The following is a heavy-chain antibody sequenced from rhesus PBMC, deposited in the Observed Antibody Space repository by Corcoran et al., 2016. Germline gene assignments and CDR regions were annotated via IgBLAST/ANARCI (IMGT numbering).Heavy chain of an antibody. J-gene: IGHJ4*01. CDR1: GASISNYW. D-gene: IGHD2-15*01. V-gene: IGHV4-80*01. CDR2: INGDGGIA. Sequence: QVQLQESGPGLVKPSETLSLTCTVSGASISNYWWSWIRQSPGKGLEWIAGINGDGGIACHNTALRSRVTMSRDASRKQFSLILTSVTAADTAVYYCARDCSSDRKDYWGQGVLVTVSS. CDR3: ARDCSSDRKDY.